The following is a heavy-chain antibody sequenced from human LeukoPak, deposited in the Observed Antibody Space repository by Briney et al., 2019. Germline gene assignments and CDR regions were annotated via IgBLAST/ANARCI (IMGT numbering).Heavy chain of an antibody. CDR3: ARDLFGVAAADAFDI. CDR2: INPNSGGT. D-gene: IGHD6-13*01. Sequence: ASVKVSCKASGYTFSDYYMHWVRQAPGQGLEWMGWINPNSGGTNYAQKFQGRVTMTRDTSISTAYMELSRLRSDDTAVYYCARDLFGVAAADAFDIWGQGTMVTVSS. J-gene: IGHJ3*02. CDR1: GYTFSDYY. V-gene: IGHV1-2*02.